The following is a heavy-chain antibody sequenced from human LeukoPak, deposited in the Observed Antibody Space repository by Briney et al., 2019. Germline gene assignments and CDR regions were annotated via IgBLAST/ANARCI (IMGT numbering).Heavy chain of an antibody. CDR3: AKFNYYDSSGLTSFDY. Sequence: PGGSLRLSCAASGFTFSSYGMHWVRQAPGKGLEWVAFIRYDGSNKYYADSVKGRFTISRDNSKNTLYLQMNSLRAEDTAVYYCAKFNYYDSSGLTSFDYWGQGTLVTVSS. J-gene: IGHJ4*02. CDR2: IRYDGSNK. D-gene: IGHD3-22*01. CDR1: GFTFSSYG. V-gene: IGHV3-30*02.